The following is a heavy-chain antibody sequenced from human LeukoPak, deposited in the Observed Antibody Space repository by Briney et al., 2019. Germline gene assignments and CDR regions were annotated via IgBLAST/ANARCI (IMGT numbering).Heavy chain of an antibody. J-gene: IGHJ4*02. CDR3: ARDWGSLGFPL. V-gene: IGHV3-7*01. CDR1: GFTFSRYW. D-gene: IGHD3-16*01. CDR2: IKQDGSEK. Sequence: PGGSLRLSCAVSGFTFSRYWMTWVRQAPGKGLEWVANIKQDGSEKYSVDSVKGRFTISRDNAKNSLYLQMNSLRAEDTAVYYCARDWGSLGFPLWGQGTLVTVSS.